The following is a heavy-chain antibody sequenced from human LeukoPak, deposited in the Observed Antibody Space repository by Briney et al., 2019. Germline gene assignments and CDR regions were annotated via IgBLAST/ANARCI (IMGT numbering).Heavy chain of an antibody. CDR1: GFTFSGYE. V-gene: IGHV3-48*03. Sequence: GGSLRLSCAGSGFTFSGYEMNWVRQAPGKGLEWVSYISNSGSSIYYADSVKGRFTISRDNAKNSLYLQMNSLRAEDTAVYYCVRDQAKIGGGYYMDVWGKGTTVTVSS. J-gene: IGHJ6*03. D-gene: IGHD1-26*01. CDR2: ISNSGSSI. CDR3: VRDQAKIGGGYYMDV.